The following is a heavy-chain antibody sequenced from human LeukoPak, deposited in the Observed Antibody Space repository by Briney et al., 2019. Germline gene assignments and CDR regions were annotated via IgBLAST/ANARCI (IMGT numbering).Heavy chain of an antibody. Sequence: PGGSLRLSCAASGFTFSSYGMHWVRQAPGKGLEWLAFIRYDGSNKYYADSVKGRFTISRDNSKNTLYLQMNSLRAEDTAVYYCAKDITPYSYGSDYYFDYWGQGTLVTVSS. CDR1: GFTFSSYG. V-gene: IGHV3-30*02. CDR2: IRYDGSNK. CDR3: AKDITPYSYGSDYYFDY. J-gene: IGHJ4*02. D-gene: IGHD5-18*01.